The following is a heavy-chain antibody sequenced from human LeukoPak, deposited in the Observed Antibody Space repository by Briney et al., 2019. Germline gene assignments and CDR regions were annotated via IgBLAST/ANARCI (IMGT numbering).Heavy chain of an antibody. Sequence: SETLSLTCAVSGYSISSGYYWGWIRQPPGKGLEWIGYIYYSGSTNYNPSLKSRVTISVDTSKNQFSLKLSSVTAADTAVYYCAREIDYGGNSGAFDIWGQGTMVTVSS. J-gene: IGHJ3*02. CDR2: IYYSGST. D-gene: IGHD4-23*01. CDR1: GYSISSGYY. V-gene: IGHV4-61*01. CDR3: AREIDYGGNSGAFDI.